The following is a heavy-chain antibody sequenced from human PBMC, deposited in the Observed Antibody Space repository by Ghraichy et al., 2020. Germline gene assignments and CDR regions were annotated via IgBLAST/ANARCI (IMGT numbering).Heavy chain of an antibody. D-gene: IGHD6-13*01. CDR1: GFTFSSYS. J-gene: IGHJ4*02. V-gene: IGHV3-21*01. Sequence: GESLNISCAASGFTFSSYSMNWVRQAPGKGLEWVSSISSSSSYIYYADSVKGRFTISRDNAKNSLYLQMNSLRAEDTAVYYCARDDIGVAARGQFDYWGQGTLVTVSS. CDR3: ARDDIGVAARGQFDY. CDR2: ISSSSSYI.